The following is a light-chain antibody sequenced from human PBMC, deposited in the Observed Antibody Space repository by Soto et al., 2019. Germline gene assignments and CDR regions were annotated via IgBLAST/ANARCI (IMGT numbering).Light chain of an antibody. CDR2: LGS. CDR1: QSLLHSNGYKY. V-gene: IGKV2-28*01. CDR3: MQTLQTPAT. J-gene: IGKJ2*01. Sequence: DIVMTQSPLSLPVTPGEPASISCRSSQSLLHSNGYKYVDWYLQKPGQSPQLLIYLGSNRASGVPDRFRGSGSGTDFTLKISRVEAEDVGVYYCMQTLQTPATFGQGTKLEIK.